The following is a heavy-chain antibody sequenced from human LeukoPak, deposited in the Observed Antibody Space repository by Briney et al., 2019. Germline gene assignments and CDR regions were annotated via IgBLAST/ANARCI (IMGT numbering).Heavy chain of an antibody. J-gene: IGHJ6*02. Sequence: SETLSLTCAVNGGSFSGYFWSWIRQPPGKGLEWIGEINHSGSTYYNASLKSRITISVDTSKRQFSLRMNSVTAADTAVYFCAGYYSSIYGMDVWGQGTSVTVSS. CDR3: AGYYSSIYGMDV. D-gene: IGHD3-3*01. CDR1: GGSFSGYF. V-gene: IGHV4-34*01. CDR2: INHSGST.